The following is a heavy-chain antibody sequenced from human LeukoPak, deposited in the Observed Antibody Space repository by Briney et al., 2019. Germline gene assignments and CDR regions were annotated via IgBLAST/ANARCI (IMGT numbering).Heavy chain of an antibody. V-gene: IGHV4-59*01. CDR2: IYYSGST. Sequence: SETLSLTCTVSGGSISSYYWSWIRQPPGKGLEWIGYIYYSGSTNYNPSHKSRVTISVDTSKNQFSLKLSSVTAADTAVYYCARVKVGATAPAFDYWGQGTLVTVSS. CDR1: GGSISSYY. CDR3: ARVKVGATAPAFDY. J-gene: IGHJ4*02. D-gene: IGHD1-26*01.